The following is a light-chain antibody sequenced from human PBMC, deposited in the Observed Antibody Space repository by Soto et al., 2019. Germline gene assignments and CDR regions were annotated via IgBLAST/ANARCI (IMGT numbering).Light chain of an antibody. Sequence: DLQMTQSPSSLSASVGDRVTITCQASRDISVYLNWYQQRPGKPPKLLIYDASNLQTGVPSRFSGSGSGTHFTFTISSLQLEDIATYYCQQYDNLPPYTFGQGTKLDIK. V-gene: IGKV1-33*01. CDR1: RDISVY. CDR3: QQYDNLPPYT. CDR2: DAS. J-gene: IGKJ2*01.